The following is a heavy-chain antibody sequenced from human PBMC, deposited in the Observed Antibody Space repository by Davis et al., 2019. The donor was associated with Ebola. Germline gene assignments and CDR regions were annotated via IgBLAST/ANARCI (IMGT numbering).Heavy chain of an antibody. Sequence: GSLRLSCAVYGGSFSGYYWSWIRQPPGKGLEWIGEINHSGSTNYNPSLKSRVTISVDTSKNQFSLKLSSVTAADTAVYYCARGRGTILYSSSSKNDYCGQGTLVTVSS. CDR3: ARGRGTILYSSSSKNDY. V-gene: IGHV4-34*01. CDR2: INHSGST. J-gene: IGHJ4*02. CDR1: GGSFSGYY. D-gene: IGHD6-6*01.